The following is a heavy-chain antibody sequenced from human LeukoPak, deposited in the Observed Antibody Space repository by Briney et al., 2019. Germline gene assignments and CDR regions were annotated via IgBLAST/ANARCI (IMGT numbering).Heavy chain of an antibody. D-gene: IGHD2-2*01. Sequence: GASVKVSCKASGGTFSSYAISWVRQAPGQGLEWKGRIIPILGIANYAQKFQGRVTITADKSTSTAYMELSSLRSEDTAVYYCARDLGYCSSTSCAKSFYYYMDVWGKGTTVTVSS. V-gene: IGHV1-69*04. CDR1: GGTFSSYA. CDR2: IIPILGIA. CDR3: ARDLGYCSSTSCAKSFYYYMDV. J-gene: IGHJ6*03.